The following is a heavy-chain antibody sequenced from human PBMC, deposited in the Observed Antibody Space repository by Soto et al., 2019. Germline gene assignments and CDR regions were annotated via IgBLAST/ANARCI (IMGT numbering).Heavy chain of an antibody. CDR1: GGTFSSYA. CDR3: ARASEPPYCISTSCYLDY. CDR2: IIPIFGTA. Sequence: QVQLVQSEAEVKKPGSSVKVSCKASGGTFSSYAISWVRQAPGQGLEWMGGIIPIFGTANYAQKFQGRVTITADESTSTAYMELSSLRSEDTAVYYCARASEPPYCISTSCYLDYWGQGTLVTVSS. J-gene: IGHJ4*02. D-gene: IGHD2-2*01. V-gene: IGHV1-69*12.